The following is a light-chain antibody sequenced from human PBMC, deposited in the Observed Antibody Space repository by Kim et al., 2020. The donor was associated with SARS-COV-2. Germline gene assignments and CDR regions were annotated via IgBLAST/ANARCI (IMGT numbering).Light chain of an antibody. J-gene: IGKJ4*01. V-gene: IGKV3-11*01. CDR1: QSVSIY. CDR3: QQRGNWPLT. Sequence: EIVLTQSPATLSLSPGETATLSCRASQSVSIYLNWYQQKPGQAPRVLIYDASNRASGIPARFSGSGSGTDFTLTISSLEPEDFAVYYCQQRGNWPLTFGGGTKVDIK. CDR2: DAS.